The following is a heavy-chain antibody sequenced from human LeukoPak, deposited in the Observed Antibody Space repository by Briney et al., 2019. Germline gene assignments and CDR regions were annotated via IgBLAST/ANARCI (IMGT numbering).Heavy chain of an antibody. J-gene: IGHJ6*02. Sequence: GGSLRLSCAASGFTFSSYGMHWVRQAPGKGLEWVAVIWYDGSNKYYADSVKGRFTISRDNSKNTLYLQMNSLRAEDTAVYYCASRVDYDSSGYYHGMDVWGQGTTVTVSS. V-gene: IGHV3-33*01. CDR2: IWYDGSNK. D-gene: IGHD3-22*01. CDR1: GFTFSSYG. CDR3: ASRVDYDSSGYYHGMDV.